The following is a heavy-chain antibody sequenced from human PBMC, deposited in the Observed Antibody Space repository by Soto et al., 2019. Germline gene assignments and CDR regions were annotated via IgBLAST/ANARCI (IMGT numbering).Heavy chain of an antibody. V-gene: IGHV1-2*02. CDR2: INPKSGGT. J-gene: IGHJ4*02. CDR1: GYTFSDYS. D-gene: IGHD6-6*01. Sequence: QVQLVQSGAEVKKPGASVKVSCKASGYTFSDYSIHWVRQAPGQGLEWMGWINPKSGGTNYAQKFQGRVTMTRDTSSSTAYMELSRLRSDDTAVYHCARELEYSSSFAYWGQGTLVTVSS. CDR3: ARELEYSSSFAY.